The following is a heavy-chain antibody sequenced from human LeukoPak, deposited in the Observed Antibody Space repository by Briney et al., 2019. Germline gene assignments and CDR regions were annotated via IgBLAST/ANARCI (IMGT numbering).Heavy chain of an antibody. D-gene: IGHD5-24*01. V-gene: IGHV3-7*02. J-gene: IGHJ6*02. Sequence: GGSLRLSCAASGFSFSTYWMSWVRQAPGKGLEWVANIKQDGSEKYYVDSAKGRFTISRDNAKNTLYLQMNSLRAEDTAVYYCARGLDGYYGMDVWGQGTTVTVSS. CDR1: GFSFSTYW. CDR3: ARGLDGYYGMDV. CDR2: IKQDGSEK.